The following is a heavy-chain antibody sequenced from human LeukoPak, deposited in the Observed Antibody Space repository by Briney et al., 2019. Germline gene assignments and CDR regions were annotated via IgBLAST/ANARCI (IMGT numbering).Heavy chain of an antibody. D-gene: IGHD1-7*01. Sequence: HSGGSLRPSCAASGFTFDNSWIHWVRQGPGRGLVWVSRISPDGITTNYADSVKGRFTISRDNAMNTLYLQMNSLRAEDTAVYYCATAGNYRFDNWGQGTLVTVSS. CDR2: ISPDGITT. CDR1: GFTFDNSW. CDR3: ATAGNYRFDN. J-gene: IGHJ4*02. V-gene: IGHV3-74*01.